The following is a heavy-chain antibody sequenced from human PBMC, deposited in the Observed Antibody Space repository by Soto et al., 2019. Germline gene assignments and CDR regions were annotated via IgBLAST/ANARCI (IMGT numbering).Heavy chain of an antibody. CDR2: IYQSGST. J-gene: IGHJ5*02. D-gene: IGHD2-21*02. V-gene: IGHV4-30-2*01. CDR3: ARDMSGCSSSDCYLSGWFDP. Sequence: SETLSLTCTVSGAPITSGAYSWSWIRQPPGKGLEWIGFIYQSGSTHYSPSLKSRVTISVDRSKNHFSLQLTSLTAADTAVYYCARDMSGCSSSDCYLSGWFDPWGPGTLVTVSS. CDR1: GAPITSGAYS.